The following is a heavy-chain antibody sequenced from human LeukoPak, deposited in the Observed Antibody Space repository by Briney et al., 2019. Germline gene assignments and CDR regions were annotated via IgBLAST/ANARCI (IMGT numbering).Heavy chain of an antibody. CDR2: IYYSGST. Sequence: SETLSLTCTVSGVSISSSSYYWGWIRQPPGKGLEWIGSIYYSGSTYYNPSLKSRVTISVDTSKNQFSLKLSSVTAADTAVYYCARPHGDDYVWGSYRPNWFDPWGQGTLVTVSS. CDR3: ARPHGDDYVWGSYRPNWFDP. D-gene: IGHD3-16*02. CDR1: GVSISSSSYY. J-gene: IGHJ5*02. V-gene: IGHV4-39*01.